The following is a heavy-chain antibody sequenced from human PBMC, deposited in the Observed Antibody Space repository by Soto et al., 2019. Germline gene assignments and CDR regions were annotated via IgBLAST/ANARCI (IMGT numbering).Heavy chain of an antibody. CDR3: ARDASQQLELRYYYHGMDV. Sequence: QVQLQESGPGLVKPSQTLSLTCTVSGGSISSGGYYWSWIRQHPGKGLEWIGYIYYSGSTYYNPSLKRRVNISVDPSKNPFSLKLSSVTAADTAVYYCARDASQQLELRYYYHGMDVWGQGTTVTVSS. CDR1: GGSISSGGYY. J-gene: IGHJ6*02. CDR2: IYYSGST. D-gene: IGHD6-13*01. V-gene: IGHV4-31*03.